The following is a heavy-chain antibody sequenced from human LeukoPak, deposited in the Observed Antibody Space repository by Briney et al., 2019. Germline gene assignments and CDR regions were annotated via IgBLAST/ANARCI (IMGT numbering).Heavy chain of an antibody. CDR1: GFTFSSYS. D-gene: IGHD3-9*01. CDR3: ARGVALGGLRYFDWFDY. J-gene: IGHJ4*02. V-gene: IGHV3-48*02. CDR2: ISSSSSTI. Sequence: PGGSLRLSCAASGFTFSSYSMNWVRQAPGKGLEWVSYISSSSSTIYYADSVKGRFTISRDNAKNSLYLQMSSLRDEDTAVYYCARGVALGGLRYFDWFDYWGQGTLVTVSS.